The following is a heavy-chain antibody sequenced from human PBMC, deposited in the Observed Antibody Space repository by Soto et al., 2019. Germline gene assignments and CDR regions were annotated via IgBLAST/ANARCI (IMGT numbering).Heavy chain of an antibody. D-gene: IGHD1-20*01. J-gene: IGHJ3*02. CDR1: GFTFSSYS. Sequence: GGSLRLSCAASGFTFSSYSMNWVRQAPGKGLEWVSYISSSSSTIYYADSVKGRFTISRDNAKNSLYLQMNSLRAEDTAVYYCARDPFITGTSSDAFDIWGQGTMVTVSS. CDR3: ARDPFITGTSSDAFDI. V-gene: IGHV3-48*01. CDR2: ISSSSSTI.